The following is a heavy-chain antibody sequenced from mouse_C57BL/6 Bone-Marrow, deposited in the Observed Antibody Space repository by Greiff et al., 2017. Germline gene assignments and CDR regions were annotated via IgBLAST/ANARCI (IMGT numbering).Heavy chain of an antibody. Sequence: EVKLVESGGGLVQPGGSLKLSCAASGFTFSDYGMAWVRQAPRKGPEWVAFISNLAYSIYYADTVTGRFTLSRENAKNTLYLEMSSLRSEDTAMYYCARQDYGSSYDYAMDYWGQGTSVTVSS. D-gene: IGHD1-1*01. CDR1: GFTFSDYG. J-gene: IGHJ4*01. CDR2: ISNLAYSI. V-gene: IGHV5-15*01. CDR3: ARQDYGSSYDYAMDY.